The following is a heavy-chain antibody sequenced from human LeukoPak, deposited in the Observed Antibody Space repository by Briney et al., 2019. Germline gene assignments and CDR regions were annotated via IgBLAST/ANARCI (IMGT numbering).Heavy chain of an antibody. V-gene: IGHV4-31*03. J-gene: IGHJ4*02. CDR2: IYYSGST. Sequence: SETLSLTCTVSGGSISSGGYYWSWIRQPPGKGLEWIGYIYYSGSTYYNPSLKSRVTISVDTSKNQFSLKLSSVTAADTAVYYCARDVAVAGMSVFDYWGQGTLVTVSS. CDR3: ARDVAVAGMSVFDY. CDR1: GGSISSGGYY. D-gene: IGHD6-19*01.